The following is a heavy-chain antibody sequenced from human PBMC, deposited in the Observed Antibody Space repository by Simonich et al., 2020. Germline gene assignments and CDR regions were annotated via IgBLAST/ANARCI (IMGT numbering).Heavy chain of an antibody. CDR2: IKQDESRK. CDR1: GFTFSSYW. D-gene: IGHD3-10*01. J-gene: IGHJ4*02. V-gene: IGHV3-7*01. Sequence: EVQLVESGGGLVQPGGSLRLSCAASGFTFSSYWMSWVRQAPGKGLEWVANIKQDESRKYYVDSGKGRFTISRDNAKNSLYLQMNSLRAEDTAVYYCARDREVYGSGSYYNYWGQGTLVTVSS. CDR3: ARDREVYGSGSYYNY.